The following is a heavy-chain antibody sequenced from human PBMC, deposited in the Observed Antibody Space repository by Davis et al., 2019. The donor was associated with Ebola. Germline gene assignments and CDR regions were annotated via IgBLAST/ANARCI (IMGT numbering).Heavy chain of an antibody. Sequence: ASVKVSCKVSAYTLTDLSIHWVRQAPGKGLEWVGRFDPEDGEAIYAQKFQGRVTMTEDTSTDTAYMKVSSLSSEDTAVYYRVIGGRGGGFDYWGQGTLVTVSS. V-gene: IGHV1-24*01. J-gene: IGHJ4*02. D-gene: IGHD3-10*01. CDR3: VIGGRGGGFDY. CDR2: FDPEDGEA. CDR1: AYTLTDLS.